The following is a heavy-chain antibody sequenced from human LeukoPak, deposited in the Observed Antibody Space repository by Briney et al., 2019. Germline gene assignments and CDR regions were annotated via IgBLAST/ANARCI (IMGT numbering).Heavy chain of an antibody. CDR2: IYYSGST. V-gene: IGHV4-59*08. CDR3: ARGARAGYNLEPFDY. CDR1: GGSMSSYY. Sequence: PSETLSLTCTVSGGSMSSYYWSWIRQPPGKGLEWIGYIYYSGSTKYNPSLKSRVTISVDTSKNQFYLKLSSVPAADTAVYYCARGARAGYNLEPFDYWGQGTLVTVSS. D-gene: IGHD5-24*01. J-gene: IGHJ4*02.